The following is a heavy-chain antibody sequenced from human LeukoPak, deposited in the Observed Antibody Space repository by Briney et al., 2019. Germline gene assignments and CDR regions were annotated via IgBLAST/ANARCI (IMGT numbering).Heavy chain of an antibody. CDR1: GYTFTSYG. J-gene: IGHJ4*02. D-gene: IGHD6-13*01. Sequence: ASVKVSCKASGYTFTSYGISWVRQAPGQGLEWMGWISAYNGNTNYAQKLQGRVSMATDTSTSTAYMELRSLRSDDTAVYYCARGRAAAGYFDYWGQGTLVTVSS. CDR3: ARGRAAAGYFDY. CDR2: ISAYNGNT. V-gene: IGHV1-18*01.